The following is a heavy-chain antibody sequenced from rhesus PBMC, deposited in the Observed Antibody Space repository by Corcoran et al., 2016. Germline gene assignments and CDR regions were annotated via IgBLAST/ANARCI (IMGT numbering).Heavy chain of an antibody. D-gene: IGHD2-15*01. J-gene: IGHJ4*01. CDR3: ARSNIVVVLNFGY. CDR1: GGSIRDSYR. V-gene: IGHV4S10*01. CDR2: IYGSSTST. Sequence: QVQLQESGPGLVKPSETLSLTCAVSGGSIRDSYRWSWVRQPPGKGLEWIGYIYGSSTSTNSNASLKSRVTISKDTAKNQFSLKLSSVTAEDTAVYYCARSNIVVVLNFGYWGQGVLVTVSS.